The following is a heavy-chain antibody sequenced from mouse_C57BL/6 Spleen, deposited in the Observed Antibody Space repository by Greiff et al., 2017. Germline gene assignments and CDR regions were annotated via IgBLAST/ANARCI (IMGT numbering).Heavy chain of an antibody. D-gene: IGHD1-1*01. CDR1: GFSLSTFGLG. Sequence: QVTLKVSGPGILQPSQTLSLTCSFSGFSLSTFGLGVGWIRQPSGKGLEWLAHIWWDDDKYYNPALKSRLTISKDTSKNQVFLKIATVDTADTATYYCARVYYYGSSYGGYAMDYWGQGTSVTVSS. CDR2: IWWDDDK. CDR3: ARVYYYGSSYGGYAMDY. J-gene: IGHJ4*01. V-gene: IGHV8-8*01.